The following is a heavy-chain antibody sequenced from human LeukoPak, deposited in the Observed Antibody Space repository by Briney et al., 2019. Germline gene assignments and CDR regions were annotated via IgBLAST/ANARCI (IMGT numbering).Heavy chain of an antibody. D-gene: IGHD2-2*01. CDR3: ARVRSTSTNWFDP. Sequence: TLSLTCTVSGGSINSGGYYWSWIRQHPGKGLEWIGYIYYSGSTYYNPSLKSRVTISVDTSKNQFSLKLSSVTAADTAVYYCARVRSTSTNWFDPWGQGTLVTVSS. CDR1: GGSINSGGYY. V-gene: IGHV4-31*03. J-gene: IGHJ5*02. CDR2: IYYSGST.